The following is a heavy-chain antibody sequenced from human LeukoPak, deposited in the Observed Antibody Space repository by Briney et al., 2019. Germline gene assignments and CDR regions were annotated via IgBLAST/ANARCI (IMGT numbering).Heavy chain of an antibody. CDR2: IYYSGST. J-gene: IGHJ4*02. V-gene: IGHV4-39*01. CDR3: ARYSYGYRSKYYFDY. CDR1: VGSISSSSYY. D-gene: IGHD5-18*01. Sequence: SETLSLTCTVSVGSISSSSYYWGWIRQPPGKGLEWIGSIYYSGSTYYNPSLKSRVTISVDTSKNQFSLKLSSVTAADTAVYYCARYSYGYRSKYYFDYWGQGTLVTVSS.